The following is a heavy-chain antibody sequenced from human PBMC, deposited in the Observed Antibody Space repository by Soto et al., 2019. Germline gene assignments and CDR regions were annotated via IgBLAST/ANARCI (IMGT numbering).Heavy chain of an antibody. CDR1: GYTFTTYD. CDR3: ARERKFDFWRKGLDV. Sequence: KVSCKASGYTFTTYDINWVRQAPGQGLEWLGWMDPNSGSTGYAQNFQGRITMTRNISRNTAHMELSSLQSGDTAVYYCARERKFDFWRKGLDVWGQGTTVTVSS. J-gene: IGHJ6*02. V-gene: IGHV1-8*01. D-gene: IGHD3-3*01. CDR2: MDPNSGST.